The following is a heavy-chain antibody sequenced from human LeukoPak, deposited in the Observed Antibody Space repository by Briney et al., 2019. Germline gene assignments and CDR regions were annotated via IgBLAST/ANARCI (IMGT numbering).Heavy chain of an antibody. J-gene: IGHJ4*02. CDR2: ISAYNGNT. V-gene: IGHV1-18*01. CDR3: ATQGLWFGESYFDY. D-gene: IGHD3-10*01. CDR1: IYTFTDYG. Sequence: ASVRVSCKASIYTFTDYGISCVRQAPGQGLEWMGRISAYNGNTNYAQKLQGRVTMTTDTSTSTAYMELRSLRSDDTAVYYCATQGLWFGESYFDYWGQGTLVTVSS.